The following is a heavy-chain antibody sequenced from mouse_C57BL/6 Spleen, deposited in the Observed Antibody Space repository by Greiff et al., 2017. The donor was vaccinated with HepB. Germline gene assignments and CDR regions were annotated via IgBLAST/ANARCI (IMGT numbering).Heavy chain of an antibody. J-gene: IGHJ3*01. V-gene: IGHV1-42*01. CDR3: ARSAPFAY. CDR2: INPSTGGT. Sequence: VQLKQSGPELVKPGASVKISCKASGYSFTGYYMNWVKQSPEKSLEWIGEINPSTGGTTYNQKFKAKATLTVDKSSSTAYMQLKSLTSEDSAVYYCARSAPFAYWGQGTLVTVSA. CDR1: GYSFTGYY.